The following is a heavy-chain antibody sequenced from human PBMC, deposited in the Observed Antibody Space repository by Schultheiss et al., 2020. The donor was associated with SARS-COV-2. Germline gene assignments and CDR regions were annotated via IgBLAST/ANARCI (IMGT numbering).Heavy chain of an antibody. CDR2: IWYDGSNK. V-gene: IGHV3-33*01. D-gene: IGHD3-3*01. CDR1: GFTFSSYG. J-gene: IGHJ6*02. CDR3: ARLYDFWSGYYTPSYGMDV. Sequence: GGSLRLSCAASGFTFSSYGMHWVRQAPGKGLEWVAVIWYDGSNKYYAYSVKGRFTISRDNAKNTLYLQMNSLRAEDTAVYYCARLYDFWSGYYTPSYGMDVWGQGTTVTVSS.